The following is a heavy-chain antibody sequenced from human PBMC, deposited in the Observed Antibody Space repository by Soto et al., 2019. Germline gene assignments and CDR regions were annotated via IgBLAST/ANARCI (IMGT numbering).Heavy chain of an antibody. V-gene: IGHV1-46*03. D-gene: IGHD3-16*01. CDR3: ATTLAVPHNDAFDI. CDR2: INPSGGST. CDR1: GYTFTSYY. Sequence: QVQLVQSGAEVKKPGASVKVSCKASGYTFTSYYMHWVRQAPGHGLEWMGIINPSGGSTSYAQNVQGRVTKTRDTSTSTVYMELSSLRSEDTAVYYCATTLAVPHNDAFDIWGQGTMVTVSS. J-gene: IGHJ3*02.